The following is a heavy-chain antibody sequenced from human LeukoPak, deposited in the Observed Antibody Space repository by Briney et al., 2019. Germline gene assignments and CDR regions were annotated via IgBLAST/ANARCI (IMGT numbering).Heavy chain of an antibody. V-gene: IGHV4-39*07. CDR3: ARGGYVSGNFDY. CDR1: GGSISSSSYY. D-gene: IGHD6-25*01. CDR2: IYYSGST. Sequence: SETLSLTCTVSGGSISSSSYYWGWIRQPPGKGLEWIGNIYYSGSTYYNPSLRSRVTISVDTSKNQFSLKLSSVTAADTAVYYCARGGYVSGNFDYWGQGTLVTVSS. J-gene: IGHJ4*02.